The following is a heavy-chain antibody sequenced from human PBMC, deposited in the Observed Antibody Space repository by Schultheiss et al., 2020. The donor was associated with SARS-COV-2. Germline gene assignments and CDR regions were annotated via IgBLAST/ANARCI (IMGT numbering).Heavy chain of an antibody. Sequence: GESLKISFAASGFTFSSYTMSWVRQAPGKGLEWVSGLSGGAGSTYYVDSVKGRFTISRDNSKNTLFLQMNTLRAEDTAVYYCAKGQARDGFSYVYYGMDVWGQGTTVTVSS. J-gene: IGHJ6*02. CDR3: AKGQARDGFSYVYYGMDV. CDR2: LSGGAGST. CDR1: GFTFSSYT. V-gene: IGHV3-23*01. D-gene: IGHD5-18*01.